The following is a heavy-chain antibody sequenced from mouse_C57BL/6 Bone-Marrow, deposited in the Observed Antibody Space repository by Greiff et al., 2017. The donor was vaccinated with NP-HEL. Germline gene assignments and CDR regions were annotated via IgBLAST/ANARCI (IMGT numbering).Heavy chain of an antibody. Sequence: QVQLQQPGAELVKPGASVKMSCKASGYTFTSYWITWVKQRPGQGLEWIGDIYPGSGSTNYNEKFKSKATLTVDTSSSTAYMQLSSLTSEDSAVYYCARPDCSSLYAMDYWGQGTSVTVSS. D-gene: IGHD1-1*01. V-gene: IGHV1-55*01. CDR1: GYTFTSYW. CDR3: ARPDCSSLYAMDY. J-gene: IGHJ4*01. CDR2: IYPGSGST.